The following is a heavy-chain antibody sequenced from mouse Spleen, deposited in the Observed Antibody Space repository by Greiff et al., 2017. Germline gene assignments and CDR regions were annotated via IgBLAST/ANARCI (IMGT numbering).Heavy chain of an antibody. CDR1: GFSFNTYA. V-gene: IGHV10-1*01. Sequence: GGGLVQPKGSLKLSCAASGFSFNTYAMNWVRQAPGKGLEWVARIRSKSNNYATYYADSVKDRFTISRDDSESMLYLQMNNLKTEDTAMYYCVRHHGNYAMDYWGQGTSVTVSS. CDR3: VRHHGNYAMDY. D-gene: IGHD2-1*01. CDR2: IRSKSNNYAT. J-gene: IGHJ4*01.